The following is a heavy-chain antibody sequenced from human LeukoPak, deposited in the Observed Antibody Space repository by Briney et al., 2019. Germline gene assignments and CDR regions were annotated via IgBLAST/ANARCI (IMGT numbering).Heavy chain of an antibody. J-gene: IGHJ5*02. V-gene: IGHV4-34*01. CDR2: INHRGTN. CDR3: ARPYCSSPSCYRWFDH. CDR1: GGSFSGYY. D-gene: IGHD2-2*01. Sequence: ETLSLTCAVYGGSFSGYYWSWLRHPPGEGRGWIGEINHRGTNNYNPSLKGRVTISVDPSKHQISLTLRPSAAADTAVYYCARPYCSSPSCYRWFDHWGQGTLVTVSS.